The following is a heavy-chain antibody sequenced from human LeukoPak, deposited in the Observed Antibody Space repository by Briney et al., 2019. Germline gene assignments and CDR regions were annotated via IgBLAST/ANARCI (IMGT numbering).Heavy chain of an antibody. Sequence: NPSETLSLTCTVSGGSISSYYWSWVRLPPGKGLEWIGYIYYSGSTNYNPSLKSRVTISVDTSKNQFSLKLSSVTAADTAVYYCARSPPAAMEWFDPWGQGTLVTVSS. J-gene: IGHJ5*02. CDR3: ARSPPAAMEWFDP. D-gene: IGHD2-2*01. CDR1: GGSISSYY. CDR2: IYYSGST. V-gene: IGHV4-59*01.